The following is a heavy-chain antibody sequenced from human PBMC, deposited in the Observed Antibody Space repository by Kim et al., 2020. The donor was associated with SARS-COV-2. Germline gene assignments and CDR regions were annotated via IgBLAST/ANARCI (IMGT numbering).Heavy chain of an antibody. V-gene: IGHV3-49*02. Sequence: SVKGRFTISGDDSKSIAYLQMNSLKTEDTAVYYCTRADTLGGYYLYYFDYWGQGTLVTVSS. CDR3: TRADTLGGYYLYYFDY. J-gene: IGHJ4*02. D-gene: IGHD3-22*01.